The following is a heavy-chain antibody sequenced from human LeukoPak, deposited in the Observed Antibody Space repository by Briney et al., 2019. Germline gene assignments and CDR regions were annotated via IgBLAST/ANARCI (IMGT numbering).Heavy chain of an antibody. V-gene: IGHV3-15*01. D-gene: IGHD4-11*01. Sequence: GGSLRLSCAASGFTFSNAWMSWVRQAPGKGLEWVGRIKSKTDGGTTDYAAPVKGRFTISRDDSKNTLYLQMNSLKTEDTAVYYCTTLPPLFTVTSRFDYWGQGTLVTVSS. CDR3: TTLPPLFTVTSRFDY. J-gene: IGHJ4*02. CDR1: GFTFSNAW. CDR2: IKSKTDGGTT.